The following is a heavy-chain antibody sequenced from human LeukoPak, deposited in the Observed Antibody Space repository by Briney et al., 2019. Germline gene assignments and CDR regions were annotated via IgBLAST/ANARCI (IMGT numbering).Heavy chain of an antibody. Sequence: GGSLRLSCAASGFTFSSYAMSWVRQAPGKGLEWVSAISGSGGSTYYADSVKGRFTISRDNSKNTLYLQMNSLRAEDTAVYYCAKDLAFRFLEPTKGDFDYWGQGTLVTVSS. D-gene: IGHD3-3*01. CDR3: AKDLAFRFLEPTKGDFDY. CDR2: ISGSGGST. CDR1: GFTFSSYA. J-gene: IGHJ4*02. V-gene: IGHV3-23*01.